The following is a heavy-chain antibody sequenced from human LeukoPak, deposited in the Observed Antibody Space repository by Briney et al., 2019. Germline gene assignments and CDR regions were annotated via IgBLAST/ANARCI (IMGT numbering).Heavy chain of an antibody. CDR1: GYTFTGYY. Sequence: ASVKVSCKASGYTFTGYYMHWVRQAPGQGLEWMGWINPNSGGTNYAQKFQGRVTITRDTSISTAYMELSRLRSDDTAVYYRTSTGTSRYYYYYYMDVWGKGTTVTVSS. CDR3: TSTGTSRYYYYYYMDV. CDR2: INPNSGGT. D-gene: IGHD2-2*01. J-gene: IGHJ6*03. V-gene: IGHV1-2*02.